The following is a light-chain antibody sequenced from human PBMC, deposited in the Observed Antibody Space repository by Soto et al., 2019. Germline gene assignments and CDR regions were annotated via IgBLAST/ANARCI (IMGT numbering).Light chain of an antibody. CDR2: VVS. CDR1: QSLVHSNGYNY. CDR3: MQDPPCPLP. J-gene: IGKJ4*01. Sequence: DVVMTQSPLSLPVTPGEPASISCRSSQSLVHSNGYNYLDWYLQRPGQSPHLLVYVVSNRASGVPDRFSGSGAGTALTLKISRVEAEDVGVYYCMQDPPCPLPFGGGTKVEIK. V-gene: IGKV2-28*01.